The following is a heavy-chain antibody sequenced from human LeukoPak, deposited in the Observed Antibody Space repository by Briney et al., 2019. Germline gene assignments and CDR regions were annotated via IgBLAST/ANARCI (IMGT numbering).Heavy chain of an antibody. CDR1: GFTFSRYW. Sequence: GGSLRLSCAASGFTFSRYWMTWVRQTPRKGLEWVANIKPDGSEKYYVDSVRGRFTISRDNAKNSLHLQMSSLRAEDTAVYYCARVNRDGDYQLEGAFDIWGQGTMVTVSS. V-gene: IGHV3-7*01. J-gene: IGHJ3*02. D-gene: IGHD4-17*01. CDR3: ARVNRDGDYQLEGAFDI. CDR2: IKPDGSEK.